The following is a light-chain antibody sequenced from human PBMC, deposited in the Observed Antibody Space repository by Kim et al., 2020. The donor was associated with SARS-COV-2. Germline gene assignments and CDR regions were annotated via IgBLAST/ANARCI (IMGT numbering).Light chain of an antibody. CDR3: SSYTSSSTRV. CDR1: SSDVGCYNY. Sequence: QSITISCTGTSSDVGCYNYFSWYQQHPGKAPNLMIYDVSNRPSGVSNRFSGSKSGNTASLNISGLQAEDEADYYCSSYTSSSTRVFGGGTQLTVL. V-gene: IGLV2-14*03. J-gene: IGLJ3*02. CDR2: DVS.